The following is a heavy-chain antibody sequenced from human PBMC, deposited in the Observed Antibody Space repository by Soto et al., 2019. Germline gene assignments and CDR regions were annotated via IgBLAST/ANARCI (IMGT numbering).Heavy chain of an antibody. D-gene: IGHD2-2*01. V-gene: IGHV3-33*01. CDR2: IWYDGSNK. Sequence: GGSLRLSCAASGFTFSSYGMHWVRQAPGKGLEWVAVIWYDGSNKYYADSVKGRFTISRDNSKNTLYLQMNSLRAEDTAVYYSARDLPAAIGAPYYYYGMDVWGQGTTVTVSS. CDR3: ARDLPAAIGAPYYYYGMDV. CDR1: GFTFSSYG. J-gene: IGHJ6*02.